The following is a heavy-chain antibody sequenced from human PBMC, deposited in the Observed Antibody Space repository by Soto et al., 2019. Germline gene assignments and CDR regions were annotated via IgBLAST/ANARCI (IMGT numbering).Heavy chain of an antibody. CDR2: ISGSGGST. D-gene: IGHD3-3*01. Sequence: GGSLRLSCAASGFTFSSYAMSWVRQAPGKGLEWVSAISGSGGSTYYADSVKGRFTISRDNSKSTLYLQMNSLRAEDTAVYYCAKALESGTGFESDFWSGYYGYYGMDVWGQGTTVTVCS. CDR3: AKALESGTGFESDFWSGYYGYYGMDV. J-gene: IGHJ6*02. V-gene: IGHV3-23*01. CDR1: GFTFSSYA.